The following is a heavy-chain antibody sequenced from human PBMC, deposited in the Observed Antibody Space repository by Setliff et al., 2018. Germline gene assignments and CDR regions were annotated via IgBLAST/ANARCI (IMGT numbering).Heavy chain of an antibody. V-gene: IGHV1-69*05. J-gene: IGHJ6*03. CDR2: TIPIFGTT. CDR3: ARGEHIVSGDFYHYIDV. Sequence: SVKVSCKASGGTFSTYGISWVRQAPGQGLEWMGGTIPIFGTTNYAQKFQGRVTIITDESTNTAYMELSSLRSEDTAVYYCARGEHIVSGDFYHYIDVWGKGTTVTVSS. CDR1: GGTFSTYG. D-gene: IGHD2-15*01.